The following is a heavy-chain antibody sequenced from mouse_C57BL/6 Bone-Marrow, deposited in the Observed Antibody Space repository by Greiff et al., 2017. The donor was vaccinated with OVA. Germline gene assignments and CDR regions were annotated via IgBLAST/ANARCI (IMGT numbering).Heavy chain of an antibody. V-gene: IGHV2-9-1*01. CDR1: GFSLTSYA. J-gene: IGHJ2*01. CDR3: ARNRVGRGYFDY. D-gene: IGHD4-1*01. CDR2: IWTAGGT. Sequence: VQLMESGPGLVAPSQSLSITCTVSGFSLTSYAISWVRQPPGKGLEWLGVIWTAGGTNYNSALKSRLSISKDNSKSQVFLKMNSLQTDDTARYYCARNRVGRGYFDYWGQGTTLTVSS.